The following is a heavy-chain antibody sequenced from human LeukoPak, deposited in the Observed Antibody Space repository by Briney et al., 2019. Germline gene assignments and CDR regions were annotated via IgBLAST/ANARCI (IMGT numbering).Heavy chain of an antibody. J-gene: IGHJ3*02. CDR1: GGSICSSSYY. CDR2: IYYSGST. CDR3: ARSLRNQIWYDAFDI. V-gene: IGHV4-39*01. D-gene: IGHD2/OR15-2a*01. Sequence: SETLSLTCTVSGGSICSSSYYWGWIRQPPGKGLEWIGSIYYSGSTYYNPSLKSRVTISVDTSKNQSSLKLSSVTAADTAVYYCARSLRNQIWYDAFDIWGQGTMVTVSS.